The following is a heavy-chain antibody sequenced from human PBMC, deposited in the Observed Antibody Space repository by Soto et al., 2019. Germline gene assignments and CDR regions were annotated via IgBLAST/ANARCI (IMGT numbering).Heavy chain of an antibody. Sequence: PSETLSLTCAVYGGSFSGYYWSWIRQPPGKGLEWIGEINHSGSTNYNPSLKSRVTISVDTSKNQFSLKLSSVTAADTAVYYCAKDRRELPAYWGQGTLVTVSS. CDR3: AKDRRELPAY. CDR1: GGSFSGYY. CDR2: INHSGST. J-gene: IGHJ4*02. V-gene: IGHV4-34*01. D-gene: IGHD1-7*01.